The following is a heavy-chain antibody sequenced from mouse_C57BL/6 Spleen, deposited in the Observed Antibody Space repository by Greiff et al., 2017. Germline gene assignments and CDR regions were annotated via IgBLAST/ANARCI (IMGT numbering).Heavy chain of an antibody. J-gene: IGHJ1*03. CDR1: GYAFSSYW. CDR3: ARSSTVVRGYWYFDV. V-gene: IGHV1-80*01. Sequence: VQLQQSGAELVKPGASVKISCKASGYAFSSYWMNWVKQRPGKGLEWIGQIYPGDGDTNYNGKFKGKATLTADKSSSTAYMQLSSLTSEDSAVYFCARSSTVVRGYWYFDVWGTGTTVTVAS. D-gene: IGHD1-1*01. CDR2: IYPGDGDT.